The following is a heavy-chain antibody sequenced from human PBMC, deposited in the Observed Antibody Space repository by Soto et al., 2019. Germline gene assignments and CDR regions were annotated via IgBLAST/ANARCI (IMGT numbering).Heavy chain of an antibody. Sequence: EVQLMESGGGLVQPGGSLRLSCVASGFTFSNCAMSWVRQAPGKELEWVSAVSASGISTYYADSVKARFTISRDNSRNTVTLQMNSLRAEDTAVYYCAKRGERSFDYWGQGTLVTVSS. CDR3: AKRGERSFDY. V-gene: IGHV3-23*01. J-gene: IGHJ4*02. CDR1: GFTFSNCA. CDR2: VSASGIST.